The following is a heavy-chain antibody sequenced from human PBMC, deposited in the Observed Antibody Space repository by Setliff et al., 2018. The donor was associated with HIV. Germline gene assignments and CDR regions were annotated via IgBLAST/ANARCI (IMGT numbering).Heavy chain of an antibody. Sequence: SVKVSCKASGGTFSSYAITWVRQAPGQGLEWMGGIIPIFGTANYAQKFQGRVTITADESTSTAYMELSSLRSEDTAEYYCARDGSSTWTGVRAFDIWGQGTKVTVSS. CDR2: IIPIFGTA. CDR3: ARDGSSTWTGVRAFDI. J-gene: IGHJ3*02. CDR1: GGTFSSYA. V-gene: IGHV1-69*13. D-gene: IGHD6-13*01.